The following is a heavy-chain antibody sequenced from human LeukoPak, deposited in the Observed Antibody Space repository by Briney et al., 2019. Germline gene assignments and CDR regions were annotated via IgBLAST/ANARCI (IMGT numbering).Heavy chain of an antibody. J-gene: IGHJ4*02. Sequence: PGGSLRLSCAASGFTVSSNYMSWVRQAPGKGLEWVSVIYSGGSTYYADSVKGRFTISRGNSKNTLYLQMNSLRAEDTAVYYCARSGLTCRGGSCYGDDYWGQGTLVTVSS. D-gene: IGHD2-15*01. V-gene: IGHV3-53*01. CDR2: IYSGGST. CDR3: ARSGLTCRGGSCYGDDY. CDR1: GFTVSSNY.